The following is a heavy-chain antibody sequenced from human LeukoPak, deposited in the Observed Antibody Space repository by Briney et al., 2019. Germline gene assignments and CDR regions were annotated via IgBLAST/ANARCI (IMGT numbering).Heavy chain of an antibody. D-gene: IGHD4-17*01. V-gene: IGHV1-2*02. CDR1: GYTFTGYY. J-gene: IGHJ4*02. CDR2: INPNSGGT. Sequence: ASVKVSCKASGYTFTGYYMHWVRQAPGQGLEWMGWINPNSGGTNYAQKFQGRVTMTRDTSISTAYMELSRLRSDDTAVYYCARAYGDYVVGYFDYWGQGTLVTVSS. CDR3: ARAYGDYVVGYFDY.